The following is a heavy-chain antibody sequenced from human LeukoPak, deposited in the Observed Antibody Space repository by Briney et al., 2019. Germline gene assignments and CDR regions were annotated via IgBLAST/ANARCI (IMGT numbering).Heavy chain of an antibody. D-gene: IGHD3/OR15-3a*01. CDR2: IDPRDSYT. Sequence: GESLKISCKGSGYSFISYWISWVRQMPGKGLEWMGRIDPRDSYTNYSPSLLGPVTISADKSITTAYLQWSSLKASDTAIYYCATHRVGRLPYSFDYWGQGTLVTVSS. J-gene: IGHJ4*02. V-gene: IGHV5-10-1*01. CDR3: ATHRVGRLPYSFDY. CDR1: GYSFISYW.